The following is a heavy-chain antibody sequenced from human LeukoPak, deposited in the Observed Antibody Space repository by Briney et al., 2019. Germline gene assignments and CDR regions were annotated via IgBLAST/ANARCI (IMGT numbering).Heavy chain of an antibody. CDR1: GFTFTNFA. Sequence: PGGSLRLSCAASGFTFTNFAMKWVRQAPGKGLEWVGRTRNKANSYTTEYAASVKGRFTISRDDSKNSLYLQMNSLKTEDTAVYYCAVSRDGYRGSVQDYWGQGTLVTVSS. CDR2: TRNKANSYTT. D-gene: IGHD5-24*01. J-gene: IGHJ4*02. V-gene: IGHV3-72*01. CDR3: AVSRDGYRGSVQDY.